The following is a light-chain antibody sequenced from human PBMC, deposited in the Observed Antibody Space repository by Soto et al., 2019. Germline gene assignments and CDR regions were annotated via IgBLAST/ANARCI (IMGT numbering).Light chain of an antibody. CDR1: QSIASY. Sequence: DIQLPHSPSSVSTSEVDRVPIICRASQSIASYLNWYQQKPGKAPKLLIYVASNLQSGVPSRFSGSGSGTDFTLTISSLQPEDIATYYCQESYSTACGQGTKVDI. CDR2: VAS. J-gene: IGKJ1*01. CDR3: QESYSTA. V-gene: IGKV1-39*01.